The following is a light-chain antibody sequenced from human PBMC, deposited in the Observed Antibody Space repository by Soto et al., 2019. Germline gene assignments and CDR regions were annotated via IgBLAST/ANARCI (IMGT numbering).Light chain of an antibody. Sequence: QSVLTQPPSASGTPGQRVTISCSGSSSNIGSNYVYWYQQLPATAPKLLIHNNNQRPSGVPDRFSGSKSGTSASLAISGLRSDDEADYYCAPWDDSLSVFYVSGTGTKVTVL. J-gene: IGLJ1*01. V-gene: IGLV1-47*01. CDR1: SSNIGSNY. CDR3: APWDDSLSVFYV. CDR2: NNN.